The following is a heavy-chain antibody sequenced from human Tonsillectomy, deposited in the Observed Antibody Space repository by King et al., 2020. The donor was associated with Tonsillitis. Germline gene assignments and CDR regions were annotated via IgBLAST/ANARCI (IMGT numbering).Heavy chain of an antibody. J-gene: IGHJ4*02. D-gene: IGHD3-22*01. V-gene: IGHV3-30*18. CDR1: GFTFSSYG. CDR3: AKEGYDSSGYYPDY. CDR2: ISYDGSNK. Sequence: VQLVESGGGVVQPGRSLRLSCAASGFTFSSYGMHWVRQAPGKGLEWVAVISYDGSNKYYADSVKGRFTISRDNSKNTLYLQMNSLRAEDTAVYYCAKEGYDSSGYYPDYWGQGTLVTVSS.